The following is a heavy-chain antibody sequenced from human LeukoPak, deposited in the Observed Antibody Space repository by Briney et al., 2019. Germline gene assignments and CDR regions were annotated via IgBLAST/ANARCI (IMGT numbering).Heavy chain of an antibody. D-gene: IGHD3-10*01. J-gene: IGHJ4*02. CDR1: AFTFGNYA. CDR3: AKGSDRSGSYYLDY. V-gene: IGHV3-23*01. CDR2: LSGSGAST. Sequence: GGSLRLSCAASAFTFGNYAMNWVRQAPGKGLEWVSGLSGSGASTYYADSVKGRFTVSRDNSKNTLYLQMNRLRAGDTAVYYCAKGSDRSGSYYLDYWGQGTLVTVSS.